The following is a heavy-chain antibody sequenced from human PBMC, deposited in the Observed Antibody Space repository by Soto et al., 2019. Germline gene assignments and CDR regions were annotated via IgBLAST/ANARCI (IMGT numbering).Heavy chain of an antibody. V-gene: IGHV3-23*01. CDR1: GFTFNSYA. J-gene: IGHJ4*02. D-gene: IGHD4-17*01. Sequence: EVQLLESGGGLVQPGGSLRLSCAASGFTFNSYAMSWVRQAPGKGLEWVSAISSRGGRTHYADSVKGRFTISRDNSKNTLHLQVNSLRAEDTAVYYCAKDHGPYGDGLDYWGQGTLVTVSS. CDR3: AKDHGPYGDGLDY. CDR2: ISSRGGRT.